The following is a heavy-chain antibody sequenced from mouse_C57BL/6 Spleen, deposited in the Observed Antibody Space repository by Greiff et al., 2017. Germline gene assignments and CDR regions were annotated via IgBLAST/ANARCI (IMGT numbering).Heavy chain of an antibody. CDR1: GYTFTSYW. J-gene: IGHJ2*01. D-gene: IGHD1-1*01. V-gene: IGHV1-61*01. CDR3: ARGGGYYGYFDY. CDR2: IYPSDSET. Sequence: QVQLQQSGAELVRPGSSVKLSCKASGYTFTSYWMDWVKQRPGQGLEWIGNIYPSDSETHYNQKFKDKATLTVDKSSSTAYMQLSSLTSEDSAVYYCARGGGYYGYFDYWGQGTTLTVSS.